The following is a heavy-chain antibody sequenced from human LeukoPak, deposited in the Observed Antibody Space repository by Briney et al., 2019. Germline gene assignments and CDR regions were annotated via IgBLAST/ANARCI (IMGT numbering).Heavy chain of an antibody. CDR1: GGSIGSYY. V-gene: IGHV4-59*01. J-gene: IGHJ4*02. CDR2: IYYSGST. Sequence: PSETLSLTCTVSGGSIGSYYWSWLRQPPGKGLEWIGYIYYSGSTNYNPSLKSRVTISVDTSKNQFSLKLSSVTAADTAVYYCARGQLAPDYWGQGTLVTVSS. CDR3: ARGQLAPDY. D-gene: IGHD6-13*01.